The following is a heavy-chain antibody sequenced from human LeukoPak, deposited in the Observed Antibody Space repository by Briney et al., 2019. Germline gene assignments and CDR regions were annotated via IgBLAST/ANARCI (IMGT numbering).Heavy chain of an antibody. CDR3: AIDPNWGTHS. Sequence: GGSLRLSCAASGFTVSTNYMSWVRQAPGKGLEYVSVLYSDGDKYYADSVKGRFTISRDNSKNALYLQMNSLRVEDTAVYYCAIDPNWGTHSWGQGVLVTVSS. V-gene: IGHV3-53*01. CDR2: LYSDGDK. CDR1: GFTVSTNY. D-gene: IGHD7-27*01. J-gene: IGHJ4*02.